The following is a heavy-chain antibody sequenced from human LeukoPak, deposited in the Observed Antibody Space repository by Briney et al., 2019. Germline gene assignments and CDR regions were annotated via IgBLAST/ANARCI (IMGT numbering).Heavy chain of an antibody. J-gene: IGHJ5*02. V-gene: IGHV4-34*01. CDR3: ARYCSSTSCYTGGNWFDP. D-gene: IGHD2-2*02. CDR1: GGSFSGYY. CDR2: INHSGST. Sequence: PSETLSLTCAVYGGSFSGYYWSWIRQPPGKGLEWIGEINHSGSTNYNPSLKSRVTISVDTSKNQFSLKLSSVTAADTAVYYCARYCSSTSCYTGGNWFDPWGQGTLVTVSS.